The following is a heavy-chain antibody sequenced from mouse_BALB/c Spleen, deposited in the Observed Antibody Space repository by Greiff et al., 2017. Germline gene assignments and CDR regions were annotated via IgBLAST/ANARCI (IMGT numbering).Heavy chain of an antibody. CDR3: TGGLAWVAY. Sequence: QVQLQQPGAELVRPGASVKLSCKASGYTFTSYWINWVKQRPGQGLEWIGNIYPSDSYTNYNQKFKDKATLTVDKSSSTAYMQLSSPTSEDSAVYYCTGGLAWVAYWGQGTLVTVSA. CDR1: GYTFTSYW. V-gene: IGHV1-69*02. CDR2: IYPSDSYT. J-gene: IGHJ3*01.